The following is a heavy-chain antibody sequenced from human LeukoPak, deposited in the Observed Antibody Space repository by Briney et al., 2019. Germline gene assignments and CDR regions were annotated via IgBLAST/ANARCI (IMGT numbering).Heavy chain of an antibody. CDR3: AKRGDCSGGSCYYFDS. J-gene: IGHJ4*02. CDR1: GFTFSSYG. Sequence: PGGSLRLSCAAAGFTFSSYGMHWVRQAPGKGLEWVAVISYDGSNKYYANSVKGRFTISGDNSKNTLYLQMNSLRAEDTAVYYCAKRGDCSGGSCYYFDSWGQGTLVTVSS. D-gene: IGHD2-15*01. V-gene: IGHV3-30*18. CDR2: ISYDGSNK.